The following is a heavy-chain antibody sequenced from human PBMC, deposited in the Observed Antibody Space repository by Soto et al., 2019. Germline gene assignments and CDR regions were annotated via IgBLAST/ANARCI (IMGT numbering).Heavy chain of an antibody. CDR3: ARDIYSSGWPRNINWFDP. CDR2: ITPIYPTA. CDR1: GGTFYTYT. V-gene: IGHV1-69*13. D-gene: IGHD6-19*01. J-gene: IGHJ5*02. Sequence: GASVKVSCQASGGTFYTYTFSWVRQAPGQGLEWMGSITPIYPTANYAQKFQGRITITADESTSTAYMELSSLRSEDTAVYYCARDIYSSGWPRNINWFDPWGQGTLVTVSS.